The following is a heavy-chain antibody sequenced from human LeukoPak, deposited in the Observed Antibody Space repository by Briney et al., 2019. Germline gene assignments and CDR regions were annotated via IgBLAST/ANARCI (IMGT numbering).Heavy chain of an antibody. Sequence: SETLSLTCTVSGGSISSGDYYWSWIRQPPGKGLEWIGRIYTSGSTNYNPSLKGRVTMSVDTSKNQFSLKLSSVTAADTAVYYCARRKGQFGYWPEYYYYYYMDVWGKGTTVTVSS. CDR2: IYTSGST. J-gene: IGHJ6*03. CDR1: GGSISSGDYY. CDR3: ARRKGQFGYWPEYYYYYYMDV. D-gene: IGHD3-22*01. V-gene: IGHV4-61*02.